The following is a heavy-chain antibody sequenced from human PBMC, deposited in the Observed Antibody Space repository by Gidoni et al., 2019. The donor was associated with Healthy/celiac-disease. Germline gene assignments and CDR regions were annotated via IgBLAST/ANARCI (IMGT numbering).Heavy chain of an antibody. Sequence: EVQLVASGGGLVMPGGSLRLSCAASGITFSNAWMSWVRQAPGKGLEWVGRSRSKTDGGTTDYAAPVKGRFTISRDDSKNTLYLQMNSLKTEDTAVYYCTGLPGYYDFWSGYYSFDYWGQGTLVTVSS. J-gene: IGHJ4*02. CDR1: GITFSNAW. D-gene: IGHD3-3*01. CDR3: TGLPGYYDFWSGYYSFDY. V-gene: IGHV3-15*01. CDR2: SRSKTDGGTT.